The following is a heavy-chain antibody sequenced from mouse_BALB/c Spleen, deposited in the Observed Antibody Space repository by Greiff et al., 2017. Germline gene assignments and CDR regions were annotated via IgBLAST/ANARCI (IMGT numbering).Heavy chain of an antibody. CDR2: IRSKSNNYAT. J-gene: IGHJ1*01. D-gene: IGHD2-2*01. V-gene: IGHV10-3*03. CDR1: GFTFNTYA. Sequence: EVMLVESGGGLVQPKGSLKLSCAASGFTFNTYAMHWVCQAPGKGLEWVARIRSKSNNYATYYADSVKDRFTISRDDSQSMLYLQMNNLKTEDTAMYYCVREGVNYGYFDVWGAGTTVTVSS. CDR3: VREGVNYGYFDV.